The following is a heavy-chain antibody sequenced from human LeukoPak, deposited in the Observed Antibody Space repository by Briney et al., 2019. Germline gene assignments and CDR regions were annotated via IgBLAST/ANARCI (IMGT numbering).Heavy chain of an antibody. Sequence: SETLSLTCTVSGGSISSYYWSWIRQPPGKGLEWIGYIYYSGSTNYNPSLKSRVTISVDTSKNQFSLKLSSVTAADTAVYYCARAARYGDYEAWFDPWGQGTLVTVSS. V-gene: IGHV4-59*01. J-gene: IGHJ5*02. CDR3: ARAARYGDYEAWFDP. CDR2: IYYSGST. D-gene: IGHD4-17*01. CDR1: GGSISSYY.